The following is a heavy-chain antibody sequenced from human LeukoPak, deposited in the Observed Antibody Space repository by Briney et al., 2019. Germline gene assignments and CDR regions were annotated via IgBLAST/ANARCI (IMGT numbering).Heavy chain of an antibody. Sequence: GGSLRLSCAASGFTFSSYAMSWVCQAPGKGLEWVSAISGSGGSTYYADFVKGRFTISRDNSKNTLYLQMNSLRAEDTAVCYCAKDLYDSSGYYPPTYFDYWGQGTLVTVSS. D-gene: IGHD3-22*01. J-gene: IGHJ4*02. CDR3: AKDLYDSSGYYPPTYFDY. CDR2: ISGSGGST. V-gene: IGHV3-23*01. CDR1: GFTFSSYA.